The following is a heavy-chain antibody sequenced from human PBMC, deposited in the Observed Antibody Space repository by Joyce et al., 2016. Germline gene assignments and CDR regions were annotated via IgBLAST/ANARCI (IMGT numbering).Heavy chain of an antibody. CDR2: INYRGNT. V-gene: IGHV4-31*11. J-gene: IGHJ4*02. CDR1: GGSISDGGYY. CDR3: ARVPLSSAFDY. D-gene: IGHD1-26*01. Sequence: QVQLQESGPGLVQPSQPLSLTCGVSGGSISDGGYYWRWIRPRPGQGLEWIEYINYRGNTDDNPSLKSRLTISIDMSKNQFSLRLTSVTAADTAVYYWARVPLSSAFDYWGQGILVTVSS.